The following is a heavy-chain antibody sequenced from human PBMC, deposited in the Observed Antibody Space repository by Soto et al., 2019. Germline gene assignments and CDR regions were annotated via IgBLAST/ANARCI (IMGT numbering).Heavy chain of an antibody. Sequence: GAAVKVSCKASGGTFSSYAISWVRQAPGQGLEWMGGIIPIFGTANYAQKFQGRVTITADESTSTAYMELSSLRSEDTAVYYCARPSYYYDSSGYYAYYYGMDVWGQGTPVTVSS. CDR2: IIPIFGTA. D-gene: IGHD3-22*01. CDR1: GGTFSSYA. J-gene: IGHJ6*02. CDR3: ARPSYYYDSSGYYAYYYGMDV. V-gene: IGHV1-69*13.